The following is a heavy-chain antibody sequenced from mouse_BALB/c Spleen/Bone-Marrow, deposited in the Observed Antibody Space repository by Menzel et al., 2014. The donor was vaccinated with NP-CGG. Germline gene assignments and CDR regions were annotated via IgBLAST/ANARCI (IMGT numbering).Heavy chain of an antibody. CDR1: GYTFTDYW. D-gene: IGHD2-1*01. J-gene: IGHJ4*01. CDR2: IDTSDSYT. V-gene: IGHV1-69*01. CDR3: AREGYGNSYAMDY. Sequence: VKLVESGAELVMPGASVKMSCKASGYTFTDYWMHWVKQRPGQGLEWIGAIDTSDSYTSYNQKFKGKATLTVDESSSTAYMQLSSLTSEDSAVYYCAREGYGNSYAMDYWGQGTSVTVSS.